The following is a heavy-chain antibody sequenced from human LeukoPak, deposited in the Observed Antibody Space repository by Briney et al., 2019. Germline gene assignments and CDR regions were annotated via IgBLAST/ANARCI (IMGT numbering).Heavy chain of an antibody. CDR2: ISDDSNYI. V-gene: IGHV3-21*01. CDR1: GFTFSTYS. CDR3: ASRRGSNRPFDY. J-gene: IGHJ4*02. Sequence: GGSLRPSCAASGFTFSTYSGNWIRQAPGKGLEWVSSISDDSNYIFYAGSVKGRFTISRDNAKNSLYLQMNSLTAEDSAVYYCASRRGSNRPFDYWGQGTLVTVSS. D-gene: IGHD1-26*01.